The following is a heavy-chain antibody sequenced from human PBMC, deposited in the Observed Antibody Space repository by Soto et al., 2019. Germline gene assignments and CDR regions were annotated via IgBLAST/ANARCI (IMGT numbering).Heavy chain of an antibody. V-gene: IGHV1-69*06. CDR1: GGTFSSYA. CDR2: IIPIFGTA. J-gene: IGHJ6*02. Sequence: SVKVSCKASGGTFSSYAISWVRQAPGQGLEWMGGIIPIFGTANYAQKFQGRVTITADKSTSTAYMELSSLRSEDTAVYYCARGSTYGDYVGYYYYGMDVWGQGTTVTVSS. CDR3: ARGSTYGDYVGYYYYGMDV. D-gene: IGHD4-17*01.